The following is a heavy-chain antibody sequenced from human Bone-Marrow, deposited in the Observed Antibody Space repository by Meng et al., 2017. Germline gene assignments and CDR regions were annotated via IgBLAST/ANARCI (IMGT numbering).Heavy chain of an antibody. CDR1: GYTLTELS. CDR2: FDPEDGET. D-gene: IGHD3-3*01. CDR3: ARVGGYDFWSGYYVESYYYGMDV. Sequence: ASVKVSCKVSGYTLTELSMHWVRQAPGKELEWMGGFDPEDGETIYAQKFQGRVTMTEDTSTDTAYMELSSLRSDDTAVYYCARVGGYDFWSGYYVESYYYGMDVWGQGTTVTVSS. V-gene: IGHV1-24*01. J-gene: IGHJ6*02.